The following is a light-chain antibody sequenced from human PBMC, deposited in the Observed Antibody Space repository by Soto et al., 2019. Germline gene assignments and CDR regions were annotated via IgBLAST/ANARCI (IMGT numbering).Light chain of an antibody. CDR1: QSVTSN. CDR3: QQYNNWPYT. CDR2: GAS. J-gene: IGKJ2*01. V-gene: IGKV3-15*01. Sequence: EKVMTQSPATLSVSPGERATLSCRASQSVTSNVAWYQQKPGQAPRLLIYGASTRATGIPARFSGSGSGTEFTLTISSLQSEDFAVYYCQQYNNWPYTFGQGTKLEIK.